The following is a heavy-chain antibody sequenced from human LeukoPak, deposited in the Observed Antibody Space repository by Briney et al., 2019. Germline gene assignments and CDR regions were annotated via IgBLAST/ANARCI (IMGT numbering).Heavy chain of an antibody. CDR1: GYTFTGYY. Sequence: ASVKVSCKASGYTFTGYYMHWVRQAPGQGLEWMGWINPNSGGTNYAQKFQGRVTMTRDTSISTAYMELRSLRSDDTAVYYCARSFVVTAGFDYWGQGTLVTVSS. CDR3: ARSFVVTAGFDY. V-gene: IGHV1-2*02. D-gene: IGHD2-21*02. CDR2: INPNSGGT. J-gene: IGHJ4*02.